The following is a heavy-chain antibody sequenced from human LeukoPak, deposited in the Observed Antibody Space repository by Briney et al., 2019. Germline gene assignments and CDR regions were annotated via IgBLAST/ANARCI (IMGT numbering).Heavy chain of an antibody. V-gene: IGHV4-39*01. Sequence: SETLSLTCTVSGGSISSYYWGWIRQPPGKGLEWIGSIYYSGGTYYNPSLKSRVTISVDTSKNQFSLKLSSVTAADTAVYYCARHGGTIAARLFYYYYGMDVWGQGTTVTVSS. CDR3: ARHGGTIAARLFYYYYGMDV. CDR1: GGSISSYY. J-gene: IGHJ6*02. CDR2: IYYSGGT. D-gene: IGHD6-6*01.